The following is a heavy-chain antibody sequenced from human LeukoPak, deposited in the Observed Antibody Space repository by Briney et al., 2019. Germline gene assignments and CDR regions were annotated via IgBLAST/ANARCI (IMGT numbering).Heavy chain of an antibody. CDR3: ASGGLNCSGGSCYSGDAFDI. CDR1: GGSISSYY. D-gene: IGHD2-15*01. V-gene: IGHV4-59*01. CDR2: VYYSGST. Sequence: PSGTLSLTCAVSGGSISSYYWSWIRQPPGKGLEWIGYVYYSGSTNYNPSLKSRVTISVDTSKNQFSLKLSSVTAADTAVYYCASGGLNCSGGSCYSGDAFDIWGQGTMVTVSS. J-gene: IGHJ3*02.